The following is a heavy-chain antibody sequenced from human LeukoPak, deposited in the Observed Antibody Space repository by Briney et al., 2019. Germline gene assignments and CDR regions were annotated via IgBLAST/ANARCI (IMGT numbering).Heavy chain of an antibody. D-gene: IGHD6-19*01. CDR3: ARDSSGLNWFDP. Sequence: PETLCLSCTVSGGSLRSSYWSWIRHPPGKGVGWRGDIYYSGSTNYHPSLKSRVTISVDTSKNQFSLKLSSVTAADTAVYFCARDSSGLNWFDPWGQGTLVTVSS. CDR1: GGSLRSSY. V-gene: IGHV4-59*01. J-gene: IGHJ5*02. CDR2: IYYSGST.